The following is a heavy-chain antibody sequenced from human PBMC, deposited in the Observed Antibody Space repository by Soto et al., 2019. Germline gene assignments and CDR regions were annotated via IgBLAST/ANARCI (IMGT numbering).Heavy chain of an antibody. D-gene: IGHD2-21*02. Sequence: SETLSLTCAVSGYSINGGYYWVWIRQPPGKGLEWIGRIYHSGNTNYNPSLKSRVTMSADTSKNQFSLNLRSVTAADTAVYYCGRSDGGYWGQGTLVTVYS. J-gene: IGHJ1*01. CDR1: GYSINGGYY. CDR3: GRSDGGY. CDR2: IYHSGNT. V-gene: IGHV4-38-2*01.